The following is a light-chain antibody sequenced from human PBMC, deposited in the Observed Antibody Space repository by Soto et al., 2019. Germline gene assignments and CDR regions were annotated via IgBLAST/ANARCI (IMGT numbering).Light chain of an antibody. CDR2: DAS. CDR3: QQYNSSSIT. J-gene: IGKJ5*01. Sequence: DIQMTQSPSTLSASVGDRVTITCRASQSISSWLAWYQQKPGKAPKVLIFDASSLKSGVPSRFSGSGSATEFTLTISSLQPDDFATYYCQQYNSSSITFGQGTRLEIK. V-gene: IGKV1-5*01. CDR1: QSISSW.